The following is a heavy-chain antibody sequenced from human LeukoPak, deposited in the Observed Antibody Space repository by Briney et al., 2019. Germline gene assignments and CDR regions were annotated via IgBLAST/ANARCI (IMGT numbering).Heavy chain of an antibody. CDR3: ARCSGGSCYNTNYYGMDV. Sequence: GGSLRLSCAASGFTFSSYGMHWVRQAPGKGLEWVAVISYDGSNKYYADSVKGRFTISRDNSKNTLYLQMNSLRAGDTAVYYCARCSGGSCYNTNYYGMDVWGQGTTVTVSS. J-gene: IGHJ6*02. CDR2: ISYDGSNK. D-gene: IGHD2-15*01. CDR1: GFTFSSYG. V-gene: IGHV3-30*03.